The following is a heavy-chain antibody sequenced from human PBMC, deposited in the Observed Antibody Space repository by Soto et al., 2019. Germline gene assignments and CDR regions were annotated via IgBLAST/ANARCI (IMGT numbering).Heavy chain of an antibody. J-gene: IGHJ4*02. CDR2: ISWNSGSI. D-gene: IGHD2-15*01. V-gene: IGHV3-9*01. Sequence: EVQLVESGGGLVQHGRSLRLSCAASGFTFDDYAMHWVRQAPGKGLEWVSGISWNSGSIGYADSVKGRFTISRDNAKNSLYLQMNSLRAEDTALYYCAKGVAAWGFFDYWGQGTLVTVSS. CDR3: AKGVAAWGFFDY. CDR1: GFTFDDYA.